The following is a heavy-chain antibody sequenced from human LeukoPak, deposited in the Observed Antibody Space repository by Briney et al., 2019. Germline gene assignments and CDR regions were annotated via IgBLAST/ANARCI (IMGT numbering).Heavy chain of an antibody. CDR2: INPNSGGT. CDR1: GYTFIGYN. V-gene: IGHV1-2*02. D-gene: IGHD5-12*01. J-gene: IGHJ4*02. CDR3: ARDMESGYDFSANDY. Sequence: ASVKVSCKASGYTFIGYNMHWVRQAPGQGLEWMGWINPNSGGTNYAQSFQGRVTMTRDTSISTAYMELSSLRSEDTAIYYCARDMESGYDFSANDYWGQGTLVTVSS.